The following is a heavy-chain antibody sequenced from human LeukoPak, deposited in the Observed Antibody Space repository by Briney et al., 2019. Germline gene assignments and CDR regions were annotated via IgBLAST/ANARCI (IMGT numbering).Heavy chain of an antibody. V-gene: IGHV3-7*02. D-gene: IGHD4-17*01. Sequence: PGGSLRLSCVASGFIFRNYWMSWVRQAPGKGLEWVANINHDEGDKNYVDSVKGRFTISRDNAKSSLYLQMNSLRVEDTAVYYCAITGGPTVTAFDLWGQGILVTVSS. CDR3: AITGGPTVTAFDL. CDR2: INHDEGDK. CDR1: GFIFRNYW. J-gene: IGHJ4*02.